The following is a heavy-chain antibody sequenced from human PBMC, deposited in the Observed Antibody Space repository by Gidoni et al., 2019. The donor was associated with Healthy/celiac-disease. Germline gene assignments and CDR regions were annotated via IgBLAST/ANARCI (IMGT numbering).Heavy chain of an antibody. D-gene: IGHD2-2*02. CDR3: ARGGGCSSTSCYTGRPNWFDP. Sequence: QVQLQQWGAGLLKPSETLSLTCAVYGGSFSGYYWSLSRPPPGKGVEWIGESNHSGSTNYNPSLKSRVTISVDTSKNQFSLKLSSVTAADTAVYYCARGGGCSSTSCYTGRPNWFDPWGQGTLVTVSS. V-gene: IGHV4-34*01. CDR2: SNHSGST. CDR1: GGSFSGYY. J-gene: IGHJ5*02.